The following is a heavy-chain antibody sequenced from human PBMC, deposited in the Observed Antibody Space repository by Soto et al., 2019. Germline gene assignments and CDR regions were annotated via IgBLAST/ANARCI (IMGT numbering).Heavy chain of an antibody. J-gene: IGHJ4*01. D-gene: IGHD3-10*01. CDR1: GYTFTDHG. V-gene: IGHV1-18*01. Sequence: ASVKVSCKTSGYTFTDHGIDWVRQAPGQGLEWVGWVSSYNGNTNYAYNLKDRVIMTTDASTSTAYMELRGLRSDDTAVYYCAREVEGSYSPADFWGHGTPVTVSS. CDR3: AREVEGSYSPADF. CDR2: VSSYNGNT.